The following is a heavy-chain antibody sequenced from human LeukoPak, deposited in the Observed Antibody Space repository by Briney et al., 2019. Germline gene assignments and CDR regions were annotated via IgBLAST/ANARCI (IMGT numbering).Heavy chain of an antibody. D-gene: IGHD2-15*01. Sequence: GGSLRLSCAASGFTFSSYGTHWVRQAPGKGPEWVAVISYDGSNKYYADSVKGRFTISRDNSKNTLYLQMNSLRAEDTAVYYCAKDLQYCSGGSCYPYRHWYFDLWGRGTLVTVSS. J-gene: IGHJ2*01. CDR1: GFTFSSYG. V-gene: IGHV3-30*18. CDR3: AKDLQYCSGGSCYPYRHWYFDL. CDR2: ISYDGSNK.